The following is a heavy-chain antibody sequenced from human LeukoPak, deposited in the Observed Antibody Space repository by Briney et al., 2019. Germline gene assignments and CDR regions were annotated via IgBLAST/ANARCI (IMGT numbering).Heavy chain of an antibody. CDR2: ISAYNGNT. CDR3: ARDFSPYCSSTSCYGSFDY. J-gene: IGHJ4*02. Sequence: GASVKVSCKASGYTFTSYGISWVRQAPGQGLEWMGWISAYNGNTNYAQKLQGRVTMTTDTSTSTAYMELRSLRSDDTAVYYCARDFSPYCSSTSCYGSFDYWGQGTLVTVSS. V-gene: IGHV1-18*01. CDR1: GYTFTSYG. D-gene: IGHD2-2*01.